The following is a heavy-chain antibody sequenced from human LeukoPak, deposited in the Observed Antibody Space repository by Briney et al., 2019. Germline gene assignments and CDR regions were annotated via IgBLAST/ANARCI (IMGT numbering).Heavy chain of an antibody. D-gene: IGHD3-10*01. CDR3: AKIGWFGEGDAFDI. Sequence: GGSLRLSCAASGFIFSSYGMHWVRQAPGKGLEWVAFIRYDGSNKYYADSVKGRFTISRDNSKSTLYLQMNSLRAEDTAVYYCAKIGWFGEGDAFDIWGQGTMVTVSS. CDR1: GFIFSSYG. V-gene: IGHV3-30*02. J-gene: IGHJ3*02. CDR2: IRYDGSNK.